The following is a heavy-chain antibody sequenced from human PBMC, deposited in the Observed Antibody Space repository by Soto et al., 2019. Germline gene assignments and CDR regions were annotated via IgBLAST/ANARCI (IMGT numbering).Heavy chain of an antibody. CDR1: GFTFTSAW. Sequence: GGSLRLSCAASGFTFTSAWMTWVRQAPGKGLEWVGHIKSKADGETTHYAAPVKGRFTLSRDNAKNSVYLQMDSLRVEDTAVYYCAREGALKPFSSWGQGALVTVSS. CDR2: IKSKADGETT. J-gene: IGHJ5*02. V-gene: IGHV3-15*01. CDR3: AREGALKPFSS.